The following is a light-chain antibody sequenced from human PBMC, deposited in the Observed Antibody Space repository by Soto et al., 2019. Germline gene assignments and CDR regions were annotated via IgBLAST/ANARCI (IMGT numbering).Light chain of an antibody. CDR3: QQYGSSPQT. J-gene: IGKJ1*01. CDR1: QSVSSSY. Sequence: EIVLTQSPGSLSLSPWXRXXLXXXXSQSVSSSYLAWYQQKPGQAPRLLIYGASSRATGIPDRFSGSGSGTDFTLTISRLEPEDFAVYYCQQYGSSPQTFGQGTKVDIK. V-gene: IGKV3-20*01. CDR2: GAS.